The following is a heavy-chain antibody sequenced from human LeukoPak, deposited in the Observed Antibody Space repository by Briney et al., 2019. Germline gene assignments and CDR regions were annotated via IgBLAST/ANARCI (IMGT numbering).Heavy chain of an antibody. CDR1: GYTFTSYD. V-gene: IGHV1-8*01. CDR3: AYYDSSGHDAFDI. Sequence: GASVKVSCKASGYTFTSYDINWVRQATGQGLEWMGWMNPNSGNTGYAQKFQGRVTMTRNTSISTAYMELSSLRSEDTAVYYCAYYDSSGHDAFDIRGQGTMVTVSS. CDR2: MNPNSGNT. D-gene: IGHD3-22*01. J-gene: IGHJ3*02.